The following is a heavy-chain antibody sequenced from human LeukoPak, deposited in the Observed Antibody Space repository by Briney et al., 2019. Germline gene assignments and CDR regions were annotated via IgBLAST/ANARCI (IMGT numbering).Heavy chain of an antibody. CDR2: IYYSGST. CDR1: GGSISSYY. V-gene: IGHV4-59*01. J-gene: IGHJ4*02. Sequence: PSETLSLTCTVSGGSISSYYWSWIRQPPGKGLEWIGYIYYSGSTNYNPSLKSRVTISVDTSKNQFSLKLSSVTTADTAVYYCARFSYDSSGSNHYFDYWGQGTLVTLSS. CDR3: ARFSYDSSGSNHYFDY. D-gene: IGHD3-22*01.